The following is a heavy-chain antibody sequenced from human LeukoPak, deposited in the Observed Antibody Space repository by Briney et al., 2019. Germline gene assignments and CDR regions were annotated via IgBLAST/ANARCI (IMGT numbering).Heavy chain of an antibody. J-gene: IGHJ4*02. V-gene: IGHV3-23*01. D-gene: IGHD6-19*01. CDR2: ISGSGGST. CDR3: AKGGSGWLFDY. Sequence: GGSLRLSCAASGFTFSNYAMSWVRQAPGKGPEWVSGISGSGGSTYYADSVKGRFTISRDNSKNTLFLQMNSLRAEDTAVYYCAKGGSGWLFDYWGQGTLVTVSS. CDR1: GFTFSNYA.